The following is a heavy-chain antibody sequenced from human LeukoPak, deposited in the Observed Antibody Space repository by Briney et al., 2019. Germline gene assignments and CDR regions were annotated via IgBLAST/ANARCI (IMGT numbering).Heavy chain of an antibody. V-gene: IGHV3-66*01. CDR1: GITVSSSH. CDR3: ARDSSGSYDH. Sequence: PAGSLVPSCAFSGITVSSSHMRLVRHAPGEGVGWVSVIYSGGGTYYADCVKRRFTISRDNSKNTVSLQMNSLRAEDTAVYYCARDSSGSYDHWGQGALVTVYS. J-gene: IGHJ1*01. D-gene: IGHD1-26*01. CDR2: IYSGGGT.